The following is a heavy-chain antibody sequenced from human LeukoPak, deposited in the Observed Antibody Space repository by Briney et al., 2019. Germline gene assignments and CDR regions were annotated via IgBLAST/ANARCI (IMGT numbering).Heavy chain of an antibody. D-gene: IGHD6-13*01. J-gene: IGHJ4*02. CDR2: ISSSSSYI. CDR3: ARIIAAAGTLNY. Sequence: GGSLRLSCAASGFTVSSNYMSWVRQAPGKGLEWVSSISSSSSYIYYADSVKGRFTISRDNAKNSLYLQMNSLRAEDTAVYYCARIIAAAGTLNYWGQGTLVTVSS. CDR1: GFTVSSNY. V-gene: IGHV3-21*01.